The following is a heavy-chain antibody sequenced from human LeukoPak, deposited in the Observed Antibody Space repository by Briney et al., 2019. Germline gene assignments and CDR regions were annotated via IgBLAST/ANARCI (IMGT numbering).Heavy chain of an antibody. Sequence: GGSLRLSCAASGFTFSSCEMNWVRQAPGKGLEWVSYISGSGSTIYYADSVKGRFTISRDNAKNSLYLLMNSLRAEDTAVYYCAREGYTDSSGWRLDYWRQGTLVTVSS. D-gene: IGHD6-19*01. CDR1: GFTFSSCE. V-gene: IGHV3-48*03. J-gene: IGHJ4*02. CDR2: ISGSGSTI. CDR3: AREGYTDSSGWRLDY.